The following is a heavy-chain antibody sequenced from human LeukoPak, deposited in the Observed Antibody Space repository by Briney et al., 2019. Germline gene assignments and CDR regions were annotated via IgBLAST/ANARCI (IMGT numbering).Heavy chain of an antibody. CDR3: ARDHGDFVQHD. CDR1: GDSISSGNFY. D-gene: IGHD4-17*01. J-gene: IGHJ4*02. Sequence: SETLSLTCTVSGDSISSGNFYWGWIRQPPGKELQWTGSIYYNGITHYNPSLESRVTISADPSTNGFSLKLRSVTAADTAMYYCARDHGDFVQHDWGRGTLVTVSS. CDR2: IYYNGIT. V-gene: IGHV4-39*01.